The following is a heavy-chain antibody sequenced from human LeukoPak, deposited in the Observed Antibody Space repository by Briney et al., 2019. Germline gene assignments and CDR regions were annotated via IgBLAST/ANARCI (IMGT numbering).Heavy chain of an antibody. D-gene: IGHD6-19*01. V-gene: IGHV3-15*01. CDR2: IKSKTDGGTT. Sequence: PGGSLRLSCAASGFTFSSYAMSWVRQAPGKGLEWAGRIKSKTDGGTTDYAAPVKGRFTISRDDSKNTLYLQMNSLKTEDTAVYYCATERRSSGWYNWFDPWGQGTLVTVSS. J-gene: IGHJ5*02. CDR1: GFTFSSYA. CDR3: ATERRSSGWYNWFDP.